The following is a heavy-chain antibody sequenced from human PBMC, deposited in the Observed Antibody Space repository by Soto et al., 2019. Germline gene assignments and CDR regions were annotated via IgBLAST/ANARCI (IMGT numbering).Heavy chain of an antibody. CDR3: EGWGTTGGLDV. CDR1: GFTFRSYV. J-gene: IGHJ4*02. CDR2: TSYDGSNN. V-gene: IGHV3-33*05. D-gene: IGHD3-16*01. Sequence: QVQLVESGGGVVQPGTSLRLSCVGSGFTFRSYVIHWVRQAPGKGLEWVALTSYDGSNNFYGDSVKGRFTISRHNSRNTVALQLYSLRFEDTALYYWEGWGTTGGLDVWGQGTVVSVSS.